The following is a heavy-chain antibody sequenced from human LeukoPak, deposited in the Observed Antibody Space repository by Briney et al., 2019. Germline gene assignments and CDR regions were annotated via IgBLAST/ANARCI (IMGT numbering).Heavy chain of an antibody. CDR2: ISSSGSTM. J-gene: IGHJ4*02. CDR3: ARDGLRRPPTPYCGGDCPLDY. V-gene: IGHV3-11*01. Sequence: PGGSLRLSCAASGFIFSDYYMSWIRQAPGKGLEWVSYISSSGSTMYYTDSVKGRFTISRDNAKDSLYLQMNSLRVEDTAMYYCARDGLRRPPTPYCGGDCPLDYWGQGTLVSVSS. D-gene: IGHD2-21*02. CDR1: GFIFSDYY.